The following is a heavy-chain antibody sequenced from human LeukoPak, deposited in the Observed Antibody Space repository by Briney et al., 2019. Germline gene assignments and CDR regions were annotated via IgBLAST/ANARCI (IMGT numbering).Heavy chain of an antibody. V-gene: IGHV1-69*05. Sequence: ASVKVSCKASGGTFSSYAISWVRQAPGQGLEWMGGIIPIFGTANYAQKFQGRVTITTDESTSTAYMELSSLRSEDTAVYYCASRYCSGGSCYPTGADYWGQGTLVTVSS. J-gene: IGHJ4*02. CDR2: IIPIFGTA. D-gene: IGHD2-15*01. CDR1: GGTFSSYA. CDR3: ASRYCSGGSCYPTGADY.